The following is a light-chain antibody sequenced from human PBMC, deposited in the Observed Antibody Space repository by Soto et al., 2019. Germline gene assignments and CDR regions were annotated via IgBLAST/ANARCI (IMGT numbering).Light chain of an antibody. CDR3: QQYQNLWT. CDR1: QTIYSN. J-gene: IGKJ1*01. Sequence: IQMTQSPATLSVSPGERATLSCRASQTIYSNVAWYQQRPDQAPRLLIYRASARATGIPARFSGSGSGTEFTLTIGSLQSEDSAVYYCQQYQNLWTFGQGTKVDIK. CDR2: RAS. V-gene: IGKV3-15*01.